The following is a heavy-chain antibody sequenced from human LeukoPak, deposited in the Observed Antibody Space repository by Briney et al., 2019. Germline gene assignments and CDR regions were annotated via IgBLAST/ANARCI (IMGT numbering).Heavy chain of an antibody. V-gene: IGHV3-30*02. CDR2: IRYDGSNK. D-gene: IGHD2-21*02. J-gene: IGHJ4*02. CDR3: AKDGPGDVYGDYNLRLAY. CDR1: GFTFSNFG. Sequence: GGSLRLSCAASGFTFSNFGIHWVRQAPGKGLEWVAFIRYDGSNKHHAESVKGRFTISRDNSKNTLYLQMNSLRAEDTAVYYCAKDGPGDVYGDYNLRLAYWGQGTLVTVSA.